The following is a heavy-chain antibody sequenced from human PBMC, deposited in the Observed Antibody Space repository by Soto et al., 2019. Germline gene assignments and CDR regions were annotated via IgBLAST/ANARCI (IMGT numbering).Heavy chain of an antibody. J-gene: IGHJ5*02. V-gene: IGHV3-7*01. Sequence: EVQLVESGGGLAQPGGSLRLSCAASGLTFSSYWMTWVRQAPGKGLEWVANIKQDGSEKYYVDSVKDRFTISRDNAKNSLYLQMNNLRVEDTSVYYCARGEAIGDDPWGHGTLVTVSS. D-gene: IGHD3-10*01. CDR3: ARGEAIGDDP. CDR2: IKQDGSEK. CDR1: GLTFSSYW.